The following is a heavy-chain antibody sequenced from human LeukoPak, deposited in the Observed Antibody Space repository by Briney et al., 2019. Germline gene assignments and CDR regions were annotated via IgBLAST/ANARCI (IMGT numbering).Heavy chain of an antibody. CDR3: ARDFSGVAATSLSYYYYYGMDV. CDR2: INPSGGST. CDR1: GYTFTSYY. D-gene: IGHD2-15*01. J-gene: IGHJ6*02. V-gene: IGHV1-46*01. Sequence: ASVEVSCKASGYTFTSYYMHWVRQAPGQGLEWMGIINPSGGSTSYAQKFQGRVTMTRDTSTSTVYMELSSLRSEDTAVYYCARDFSGVAATSLSYYYYYGMDVWGQGTTVTVSS.